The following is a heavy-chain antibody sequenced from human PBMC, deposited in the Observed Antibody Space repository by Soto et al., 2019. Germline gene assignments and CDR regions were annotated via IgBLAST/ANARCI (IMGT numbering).Heavy chain of an antibody. CDR3: AKEGGRSGSYCNSSSYYFDY. Sequence: QVQLVESGGGVVQPGRSLRLSCVASGFTFSSYGMHWVRQAPGKGLEWVAIISYDGSNTYYADSVKGRFTISRDNSKNTLYLQMNSLRGEDTSVYYCAKEGGRSGSYCNSSSYYFDYWGQGTLVTVSS. CDR2: ISYDGSNT. CDR1: GFTFSSYG. V-gene: IGHV3-30*18. D-gene: IGHD1-26*01. J-gene: IGHJ4*02.